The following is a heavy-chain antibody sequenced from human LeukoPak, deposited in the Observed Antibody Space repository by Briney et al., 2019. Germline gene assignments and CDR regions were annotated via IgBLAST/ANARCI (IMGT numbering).Heavy chain of an antibody. CDR3: AELGITMIGGV. D-gene: IGHD3-10*02. CDR2: ISGSGGST. CDR1: GFTFSSNY. Sequence: GGSLRLSCAASGFTFSSNYMSWVRQAPGKGLEWVSAISGSGGSTYYADSVKGRFTISRDNAKKSLYLEMNSLRAEDTAVYYCAELGITMIGGVWGKGTTVTISS. V-gene: IGHV3-23*01. J-gene: IGHJ6*04.